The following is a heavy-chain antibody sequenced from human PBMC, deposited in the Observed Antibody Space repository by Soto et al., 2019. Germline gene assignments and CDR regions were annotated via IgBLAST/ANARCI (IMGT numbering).Heavy chain of an antibody. D-gene: IGHD2-8*02. CDR2: SSYDGNHD. CDR1: GFSLRSSG. V-gene: IGHV3-30*18. Sequence: QLHVVESGGGVVQSGTSLRLSCVASGFSLRSSGMHWLRQAPGKGLEWVATSSYDGNHDWYAESEEGRFTISRDNSDNKVYLQMDRLREEDTAVNSCAKERAVIVLTPHATSGMDVWGQGATVTVSS. CDR3: AKERAVIVLTPHATSGMDV. J-gene: IGHJ6*02.